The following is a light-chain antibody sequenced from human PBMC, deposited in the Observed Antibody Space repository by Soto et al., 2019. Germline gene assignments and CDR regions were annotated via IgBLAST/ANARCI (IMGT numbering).Light chain of an antibody. CDR1: SGAGGGSDH. CDR3: SSYSTTNTLV. V-gene: IGLV2-14*03. CDR2: EVN. J-gene: IGLJ1*01. Sequence: QSALTQLASVSVSPGQSATISCSGASGAGGGSDHVSWYQQHPGKAPKLILYEVNTRPSGVSNRSSGSKSGNTASLIISGLQADDEAEYFCSSYSTTNTLVFGSGTKVTVL.